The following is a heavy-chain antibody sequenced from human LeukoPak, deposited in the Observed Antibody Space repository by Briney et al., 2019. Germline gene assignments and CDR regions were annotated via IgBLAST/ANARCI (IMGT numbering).Heavy chain of an antibody. Sequence: GGSLRLSCAASGFTFSGYWMTWVRQAPGKGLEWVANIKQDGSETYYVDSVKGRFTISRDNAKNSLYLQMNSLRAEDMALYYCARAMDVWGQGTTVTVSS. CDR1: GFTFSGYW. V-gene: IGHV3-7*04. CDR2: IKQDGSET. CDR3: ARAMDV. J-gene: IGHJ6*02.